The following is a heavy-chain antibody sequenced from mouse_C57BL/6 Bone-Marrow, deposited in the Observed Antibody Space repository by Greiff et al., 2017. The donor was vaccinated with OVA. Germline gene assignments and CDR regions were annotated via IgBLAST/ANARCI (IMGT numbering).Heavy chain of an antibody. Sequence: EVHLVESGGGLVQPGGSLKLSCAASGFTFSDYYMYWVRQTPEKRLEWVAYISNGGGSTYYPDTVKGRFTISRDNAKNTLYLQMSRLKSEDTAMYYCARHPAYYSNYDPFYAMDYWGQGTSVTVSS. J-gene: IGHJ4*01. D-gene: IGHD2-5*01. CDR2: ISNGGGST. CDR3: ARHPAYYSNYDPFYAMDY. CDR1: GFTFSDYY. V-gene: IGHV5-12*01.